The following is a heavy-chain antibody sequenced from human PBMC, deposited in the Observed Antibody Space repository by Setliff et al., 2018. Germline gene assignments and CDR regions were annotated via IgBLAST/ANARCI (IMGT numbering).Heavy chain of an antibody. D-gene: IGHD3-10*01. CDR2: INTNTGNP. V-gene: IGHV7-4-1*02. CDR3: ARGSRFGTIVYKGDYYMDV. Sequence: GLEYMGWINTNTGNPIYAQGFTGRFVFSLDTSVSTAYLQISSLKSEDTAVYYCARGSRFGTIVYKGDYYMDVWGKGTTVTVSS. J-gene: IGHJ6*03.